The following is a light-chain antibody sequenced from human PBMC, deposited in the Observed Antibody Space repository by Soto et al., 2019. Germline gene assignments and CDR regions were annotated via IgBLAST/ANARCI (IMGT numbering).Light chain of an antibody. V-gene: IGLV2-14*01. CDR2: DVN. Sequence: QSVLTQPASVSGSPGQSITISCTGTSSDVGGYNYVSWYQQHPVKAPKLMIYDVNTRPSGVSNRFSGSKSGNTASLTISGLQAEDEADYYCSSYTSSISFGGGTKLTVL. CDR3: SSYTSSIS. J-gene: IGLJ2*01. CDR1: SSDVGGYNY.